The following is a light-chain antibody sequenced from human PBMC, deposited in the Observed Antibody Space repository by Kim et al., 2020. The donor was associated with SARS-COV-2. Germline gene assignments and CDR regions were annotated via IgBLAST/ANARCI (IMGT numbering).Light chain of an antibody. V-gene: IGLV1-40*01. CDR1: SSSVAAGFD. J-gene: IGLJ1*01. CDR3: QSYDTSLSGLYV. CDR2: RDI. Sequence: VTISCSGSSSSVAAGFDVHWYQQVPGAAPKLLIFRDINRPSGVPDRFSGSKSGSAASLDITGLQAEDEADYYCQSYDTSLSGLYVFGTGTKVTVL.